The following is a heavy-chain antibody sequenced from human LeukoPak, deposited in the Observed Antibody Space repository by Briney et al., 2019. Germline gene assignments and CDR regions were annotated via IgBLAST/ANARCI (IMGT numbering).Heavy chain of an antibody. J-gene: IGHJ4*02. CDR1: GDSVSGNSAA. Sequence: SQTLSLTCAISGDSVSGNSAAWNWIRQSPSRGLEWLGRTYYRSKWFNEYAVSVKSRITINPDTSKNQFSLQLNSVTPEDTAVYYCARDLQLWTTRDTRGGAQVGYWGQGTLVTVSS. D-gene: IGHD5-18*01. CDR3: ARDLQLWTTRDTRGGAQVGY. CDR2: TYYRSKWFN. V-gene: IGHV6-1*01.